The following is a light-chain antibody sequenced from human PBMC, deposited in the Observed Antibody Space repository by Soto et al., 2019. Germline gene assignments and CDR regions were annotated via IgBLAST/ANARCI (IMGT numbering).Light chain of an antibody. Sequence: ILLTKCPSALSVSVGDRVTITCRASQGIDTSLAWYQQKPGKAPKLLIYAASNFQSGVPSRFSGSGSGTHFTLTICNLQPEDFASYYCKQLPVYPITFGQGARLEIK. J-gene: IGKJ5*01. CDR3: KQLPVYPIT. V-gene: IGKV1-9*01. CDR1: QGIDTS. CDR2: AAS.